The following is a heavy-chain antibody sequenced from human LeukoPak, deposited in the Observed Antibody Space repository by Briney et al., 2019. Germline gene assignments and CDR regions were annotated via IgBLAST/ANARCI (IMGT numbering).Heavy chain of an antibody. CDR2: MYYSGST. CDR3: ARDGYSGNDGL. J-gene: IGHJ4*02. V-gene: IGHV4-59*01. CDR1: GDSISSYY. D-gene: IGHD5-12*01. Sequence: GSLRLSCAASGDSISSYYWSWIRQPPGKGLEWIGYMYYSGSTNYNPSLKSRVTISVDTSKNQFSLKLSSVTAADTAVYYCARDGYSGNDGLWGQGTLVTVSS.